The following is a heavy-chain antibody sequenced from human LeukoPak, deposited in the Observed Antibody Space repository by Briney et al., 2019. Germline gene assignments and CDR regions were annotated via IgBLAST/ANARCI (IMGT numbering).Heavy chain of an antibody. V-gene: IGHV3-23*01. D-gene: IGHD3-22*01. CDR3: AKSGAKSYYYDSSGYYSLDY. CDR2: ISGSGGST. CDR1: GFTFNSYA. J-gene: IGHJ4*02. Sequence: GGSLRCSCAASGFTFNSYAMRWLYPAPGTGLKWVSDISGSGGSTYYAASVKGRFSISRDNSKNTLYLQMNSLRAEDTAVYYCAKSGAKSYYYDSSGYYSLDYWGQGTLVTVSS.